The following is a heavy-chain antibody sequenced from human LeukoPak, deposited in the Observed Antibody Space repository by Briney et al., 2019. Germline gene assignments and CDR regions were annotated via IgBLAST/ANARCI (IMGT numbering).Heavy chain of an antibody. Sequence: ASVKVSCKASGYTFTGYYMHWVRQAPGQGLEWMGWINPNHGDTNYAQKFQDRVSMTRDTSISTAYMHLSRLRSDDTAVYYCARSPHILTGENFDYWGQGTLVTVSS. D-gene: IGHD3-9*01. CDR1: GYTFTGYY. V-gene: IGHV1-2*02. J-gene: IGHJ4*02. CDR3: ARSPHILTGENFDY. CDR2: INPNHGDT.